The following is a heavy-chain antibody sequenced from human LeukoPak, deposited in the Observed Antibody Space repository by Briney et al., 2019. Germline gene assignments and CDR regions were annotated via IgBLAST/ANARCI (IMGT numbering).Heavy chain of an antibody. CDR1: GYTFTGYY. Sequence: ASVKVSCKASGYTFTGYYMHWVRQAPGQGLEWMGWINPNSGGTNYAQKFQGRVTMTRDTSISTAYMELSRLRSDDTAVYYCARDVAARTYYYYYMDVWGKGTTVTVSS. D-gene: IGHD6-6*01. V-gene: IGHV1-2*02. CDR2: INPNSGGT. CDR3: ARDVAARTYYYYYMDV. J-gene: IGHJ6*03.